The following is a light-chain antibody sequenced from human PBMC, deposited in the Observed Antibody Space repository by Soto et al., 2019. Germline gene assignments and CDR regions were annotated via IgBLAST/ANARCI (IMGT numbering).Light chain of an antibody. Sequence: EIVLTQSPGTLSLSPGERATLSCRASQSVSSSYLAWYQQKPGQAPRILIYGASSRSTGIPDRFSGSGSGTDCTLTISRLEPEDFAVYYCQQYGSSPRTFGQGTKVDIK. CDR3: QQYGSSPRT. J-gene: IGKJ1*01. V-gene: IGKV3-20*01. CDR2: GAS. CDR1: QSVSSSY.